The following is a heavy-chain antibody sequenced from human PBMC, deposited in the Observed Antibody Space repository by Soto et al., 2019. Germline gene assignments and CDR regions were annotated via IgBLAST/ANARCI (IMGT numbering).Heavy chain of an antibody. CDR2: IYYSGST. Sequence: QVQLQESGPGLVKPSQTLSLTCTFSGGSISSGGYYWSWIRQHPGKGLEWIGYIYYSGSTYYNPSLKSRVTISVDTSKNQFSLKLSSVTAADTDVYYCARAVHSSSWQYFDYWGQGTLVTVSS. J-gene: IGHJ4*02. V-gene: IGHV4-31*03. D-gene: IGHD6-13*01. CDR3: ARAVHSSSWQYFDY. CDR1: GGSISSGGYY.